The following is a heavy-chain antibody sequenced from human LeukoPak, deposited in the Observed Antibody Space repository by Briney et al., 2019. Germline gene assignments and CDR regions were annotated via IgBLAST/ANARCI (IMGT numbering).Heavy chain of an antibody. Sequence: GGSLRLSCAASGFTFSSYWMHWVRQAPGKGLVWVSRINSDGSSTSYADSVKGRFTISRDNAKNTLYLQMNSLRAEDTAVYYCAREDCSSTSCYEDAFDVWGQGTMVTVSS. V-gene: IGHV3-74*01. J-gene: IGHJ3*01. CDR1: GFTFSSYW. D-gene: IGHD2-2*01. CDR2: INSDGSST. CDR3: AREDCSSTSCYEDAFDV.